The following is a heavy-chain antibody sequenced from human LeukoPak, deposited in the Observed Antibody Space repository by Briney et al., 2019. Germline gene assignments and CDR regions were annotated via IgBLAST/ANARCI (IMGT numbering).Heavy chain of an antibody. Sequence: PGGSLRLSCAASGFTFRSYWMSWVRQAPGKGLEWVSSISSSSSYIYYADSVKGRFTISRDNAKNSLYLQMNSLRAEDTAAYYCAGLWFGELLHYFDYWGQGTLVTVSS. V-gene: IGHV3-21*01. J-gene: IGHJ4*02. CDR2: ISSSSSYI. CDR3: AGLWFGELLHYFDY. D-gene: IGHD3-10*01. CDR1: GFTFRSYW.